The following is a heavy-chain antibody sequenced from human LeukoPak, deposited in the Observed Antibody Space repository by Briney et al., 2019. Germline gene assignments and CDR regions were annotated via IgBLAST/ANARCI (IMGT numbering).Heavy chain of an antibody. CDR2: SNPYSGGT. D-gene: IGHD2-2*02. Sequence: ASVKVSCKPSGYTVTRYYMHWVRQAPGQGLEWMGWSNPYSGGTNSAQRFKGRFSMTKDTSISTGYMKLSRLRSDDTAVYSWALYRQGGTYSYGFDAGGQGTLATVYS. CDR1: GYTVTRYY. CDR3: ALYRQGGTYSYGFDA. V-gene: IGHV1-2*02. J-gene: IGHJ4*02.